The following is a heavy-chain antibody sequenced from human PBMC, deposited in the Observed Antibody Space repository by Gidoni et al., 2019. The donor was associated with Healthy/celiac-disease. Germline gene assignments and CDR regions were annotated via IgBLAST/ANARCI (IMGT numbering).Heavy chain of an antibody. CDR1: GFTFSSYS. CDR3: ARDRRYSYEIFDY. CDR2: ISSSSSTI. V-gene: IGHV3-48*01. D-gene: IGHD5-18*01. Sequence: EVQLVESGGGLVQPGGSLRLSCAASGFTFSSYSMNWVRQAPGKGLEWVSYISSSSSTIYYADSVKGRFTISRDNAKNSLYLQMNSLRAEDTAVYYCARDRRYSYEIFDYWGQGTLVTVSS. J-gene: IGHJ4*02.